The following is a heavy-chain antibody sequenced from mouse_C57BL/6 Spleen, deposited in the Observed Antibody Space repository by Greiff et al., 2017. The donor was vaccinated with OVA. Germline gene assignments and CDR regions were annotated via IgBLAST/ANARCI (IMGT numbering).Heavy chain of an antibody. V-gene: IGHV5-4*01. Sequence: DVMLVESGGGLVKPGGSLKLSCAASGFTFSSYAMSWVRQTPEKRLEWVATISDGGSYTYYPDNVKGRFTISRDNAKNNLYLQMSHLKSEDTAMXYCARDRNSIYGFAYWGEGTLVTVSA. J-gene: IGHJ3*01. CDR2: ISDGGSYT. D-gene: IGHD2-5*01. CDR3: ARDRNSIYGFAY. CDR1: GFTFSSYA.